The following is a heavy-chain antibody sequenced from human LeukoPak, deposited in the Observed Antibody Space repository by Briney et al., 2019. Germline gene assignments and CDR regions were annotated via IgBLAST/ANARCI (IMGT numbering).Heavy chain of an antibody. D-gene: IGHD5-18*01. V-gene: IGHV4-39*01. J-gene: IGHJ4*02. CDR2: IYYSGST. CDR1: GGSISSSSYY. CDR3: ARHPQDTSMVTFPLYFDY. Sequence: PSETLSLTCTVSGGSISSSSYYWGWIRQPPGKGLEWIGSIYYSGSTYYNPSLKSRVTISVDTSKNQFSLKLSSVTAADTAVYFCARHPQDTSMVTFPLYFDYWGQGTLVTVSS.